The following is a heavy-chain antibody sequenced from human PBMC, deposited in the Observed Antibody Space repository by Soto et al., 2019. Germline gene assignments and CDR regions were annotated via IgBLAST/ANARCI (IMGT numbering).Heavy chain of an antibody. D-gene: IGHD6-13*01. V-gene: IGHV4-4*02. J-gene: IGHJ4*02. CDR1: GGSISTSNC. CDR3: ARARATIAAAAIFDC. Sequence: TPYPTCAVSGGSISTSNCWSWVRQPPGKGLEWIGEVYRTGSTTYNPSLESRLTISVDKSKNQFSLKLTSVTAADTAVYYCARARATIAAAAIFDCWGQG. CDR2: VYRTGST.